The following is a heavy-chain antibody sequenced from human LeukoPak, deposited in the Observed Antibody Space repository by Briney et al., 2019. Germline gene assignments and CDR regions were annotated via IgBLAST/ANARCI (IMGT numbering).Heavy chain of an antibody. CDR3: ARGVRQDILTGSNWFDP. CDR1: GDSISSGGYS. J-gene: IGHJ5*02. CDR2: IYHSGST. V-gene: IGHV4-30-2*01. D-gene: IGHD3-9*01. Sequence: PSETLSLTCAVSGDSISSGGYSWSWLRQPPGKGLEWIGYIYHSGSTYYNPSLKSRVAISVDRSKNQFSLKLSSVTAADTAVYYCARGVRQDILTGSNWFDPWGQGTLVTVSS.